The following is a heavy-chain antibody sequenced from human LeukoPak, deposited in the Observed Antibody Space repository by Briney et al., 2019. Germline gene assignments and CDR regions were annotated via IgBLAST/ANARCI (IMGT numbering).Heavy chain of an antibody. CDR2: ISPYSGGT. V-gene: IGHV1-2*02. CDR1: GYTFIDYY. D-gene: IGHD2-8*01. Sequence: ASVKVSCTASGYTFIDYYIHWVRQAPGQGLEWMGWISPYSGGTNYAQKFQGRVTMTRDTSISTAYMELSRLRSDDTAVYPCARGGGTYCTNGICYYFDYWGQGTLVTVSS. J-gene: IGHJ4*02. CDR3: ARGGGTYCTNGICYYFDY.